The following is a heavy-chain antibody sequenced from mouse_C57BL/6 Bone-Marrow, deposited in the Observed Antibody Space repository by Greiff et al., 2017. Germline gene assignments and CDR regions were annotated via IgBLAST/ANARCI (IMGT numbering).Heavy chain of an antibody. V-gene: IGHV14-4*01. Sequence: EVQLQQSGAELVRPGASVKLSCTASGFNIKDDYMHWVKQRPEQGLEWIGWIDPENGDTEYASKFQGKATITAYTSSNTAYLQLSSLTSEDTAFYYCTLITTVVATGYCDVWGTGTTVTVSS. J-gene: IGHJ1*03. CDR2: IDPENGDT. CDR1: GFNIKDDY. D-gene: IGHD1-1*01. CDR3: TLITTVVATGYCDV.